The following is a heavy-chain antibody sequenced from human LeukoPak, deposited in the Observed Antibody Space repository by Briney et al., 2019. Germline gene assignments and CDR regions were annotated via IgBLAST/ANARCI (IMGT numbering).Heavy chain of an antibody. CDR3: ARDSSVWWVWQTLNQYYFDH. V-gene: IGHV3-7*03. J-gene: IGHJ4*02. Sequence: GGSLRLSCAASGFTFSSYAMSWVRQAPGKGLEGVANIKQDGSEKYYVDSVKGRFTISRDNAKNSLYLQMNSLRAEDTAVYYCARDSSVWWVWQTLNQYYFDHWGQGTLVTVSS. CDR1: GFTFSSYA. D-gene: IGHD1-26*01. CDR2: IKQDGSEK.